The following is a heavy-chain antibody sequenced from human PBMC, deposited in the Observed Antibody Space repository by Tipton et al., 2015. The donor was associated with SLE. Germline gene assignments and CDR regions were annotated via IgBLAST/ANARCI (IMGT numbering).Heavy chain of an antibody. D-gene: IGHD3-16*01. CDR1: GFTVSSNS. V-gene: IGHV3-53*01. CDR3: AKKISGFMSTAVDV. CDR2: LYSGGST. J-gene: IGHJ6*02. Sequence: QLVQSGGGLVQPGGSLRVSCAASGFTVSSNSMAWVRQAPAKGLEWVSVLYSGGSTYYADAVKGRFTLSRDNSKNTVYLQMSSLRADDTAIYYCAKKISGFMSTAVDVWGQGTTVTVSS.